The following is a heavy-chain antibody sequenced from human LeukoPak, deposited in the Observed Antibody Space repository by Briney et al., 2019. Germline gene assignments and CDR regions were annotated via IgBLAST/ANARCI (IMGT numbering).Heavy chain of an antibody. D-gene: IGHD5-12*01. CDR3: ATVGTSGYDLVY. CDR2: FDPEDGET. V-gene: IGHV1-24*01. Sequence: ASVKVSCKASGGTFSSYAISWVRQAPGKGLEWMGGFDPEDGETIYAQKFQGRVTMTEDTSTDTAYMELSSLRSEDTAVYYCATVGTSGYDLVYWGQGTLVTVSS. CDR1: GGTFSSYA. J-gene: IGHJ4*02.